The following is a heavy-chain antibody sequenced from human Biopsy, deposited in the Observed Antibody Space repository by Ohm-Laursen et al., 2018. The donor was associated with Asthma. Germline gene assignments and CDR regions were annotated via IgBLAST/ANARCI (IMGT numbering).Heavy chain of an antibody. Sequence: SVKVSCNASGDSFSNYAISWVRQAPGQGLEWMGGLIPVLGTPDHAQMFEGRVTITADECTSTAYMELSSLSSEVTAVYYCARGYSGSDRIVYYYSGLEVWGQGTTVTVSS. CDR3: ARGYSGSDRIVYYYSGLEV. CDR1: GDSFSNYA. J-gene: IGHJ6*02. CDR2: LIPVLGTP. V-gene: IGHV1-69*13. D-gene: IGHD5-12*01.